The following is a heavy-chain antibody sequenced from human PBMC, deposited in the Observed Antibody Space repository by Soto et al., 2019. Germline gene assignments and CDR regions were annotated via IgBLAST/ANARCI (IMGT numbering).Heavy chain of an antibody. CDR3: ARTVVRYCDWLLGPSTTDSSSAHYYGMDV. CDR1: GFSLSTSGMC. Sequence: SGPTLVNPTQTLTLTCTFSGFSLSTSGMCVSWIRQPPGKALEWLARIDWDDDKYYSTSLKTRLTISKDTSKNQVVLTMTNMDPVDTATYYCARTVVRYCDWLLGPSTTDSSSAHYYGMDVWGQGTTVTVSS. D-gene: IGHD3-9*01. V-gene: IGHV2-70*11. J-gene: IGHJ6*02. CDR2: IDWDDDK.